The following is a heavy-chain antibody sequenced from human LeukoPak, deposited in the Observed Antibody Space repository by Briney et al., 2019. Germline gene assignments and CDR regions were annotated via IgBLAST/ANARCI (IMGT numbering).Heavy chain of an antibody. V-gene: IGHV4-38-2*02. CDR2: IYHSGST. D-gene: IGHD3-3*01. Sequence: PSETLSLTCTVSGYSISSGYYWGWIRQPPGKGLEWIGSIYHSGSTYYNPSLKSRVTISVDTSKNQFSLKLSSVTAADTAVYYCARDGVGYDFWSGYYTRVDYWGQGTLVTVSS. J-gene: IGHJ4*02. CDR1: GYSISSGYY. CDR3: ARDGVGYDFWSGYYTRVDY.